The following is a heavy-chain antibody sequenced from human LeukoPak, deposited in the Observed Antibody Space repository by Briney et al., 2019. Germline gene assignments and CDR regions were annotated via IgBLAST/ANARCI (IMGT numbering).Heavy chain of an antibody. Sequence: SETLSLTCTVSGGSISSYYWSWIRQPPGKGLEWIGYIYYSGSTNYNPSLKSRVTISVDTSKNQFSLKLSSVTAADTAVYYCASGRRDEWGTFDYWGQGTLVTVSS. V-gene: IGHV4-59*01. CDR3: ASGRRDEWGTFDY. CDR2: IYYSGST. J-gene: IGHJ4*02. D-gene: IGHD5-24*01. CDR1: GGSISSYY.